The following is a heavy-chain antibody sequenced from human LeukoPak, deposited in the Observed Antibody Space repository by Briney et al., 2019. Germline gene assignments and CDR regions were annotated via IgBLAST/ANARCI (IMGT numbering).Heavy chain of an antibody. V-gene: IGHV3-30*18. CDR1: GSAFSSCG. J-gene: IGHJ3*02. CDR3: AKEVGARDAFDI. Sequence: GGSLRLSCAASGSAFSSCGIHWVRQAPGKGLEWVALISEDGSIKFYADSVKGRFTISGDNSKNTLYLQMNSLRAEDTAVYYCAKEVGARDAFDIWGQGTLVTVSP. CDR2: ISEDGSIK. D-gene: IGHD1-26*01.